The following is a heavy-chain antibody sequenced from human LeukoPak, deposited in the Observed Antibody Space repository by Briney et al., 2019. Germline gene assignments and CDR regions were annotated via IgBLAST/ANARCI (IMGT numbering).Heavy chain of an antibody. Sequence: ASVKVSCKASGGTFSSYGISWVRQAPGQGLEWMGGIIPIFGTANYAQKFQGRVTITADESTSTAYMELSSLRSEDTAVYYCARLDEYSSSSRYYGMDVWGQGTTVTVSS. V-gene: IGHV1-69*01. CDR2: IIPIFGTA. J-gene: IGHJ6*02. CDR3: ARLDEYSSSSRYYGMDV. CDR1: GGTFSSYG. D-gene: IGHD6-6*01.